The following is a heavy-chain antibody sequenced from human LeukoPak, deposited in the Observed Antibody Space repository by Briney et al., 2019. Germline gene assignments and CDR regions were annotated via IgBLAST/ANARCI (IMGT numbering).Heavy chain of an antibody. Sequence: PGGSLRLSCAASGFTFSSYGMHWVRQAPGKGLEWVAFIRYDGSDKYYAVSVKGRFTISRDNSKNTLYLQMNSLRAEDTAVYYCAKAGGDILDAFDIWGQGTMVTVSS. J-gene: IGHJ3*02. CDR3: AKAGGDILDAFDI. CDR1: GFTFSSYG. V-gene: IGHV3-30*02. CDR2: IRYDGSDK. D-gene: IGHD3-16*01.